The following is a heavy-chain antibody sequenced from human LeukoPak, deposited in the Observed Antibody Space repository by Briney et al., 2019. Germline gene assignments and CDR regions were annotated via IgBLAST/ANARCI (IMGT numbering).Heavy chain of an antibody. J-gene: IGHJ4*02. D-gene: IGHD6-19*01. CDR2: INSDGRST. Sequence: GGSLRLSCAASGFTFSNSWMHWVRHAPGKGLVWVSRINSDGRSTVYADSVKGRFTISSDNAKNTLYLPMNSLRDEDTAVYYCARDRYSSGWFGYWGQGTLVTVSS. V-gene: IGHV3-74*01. CDR3: ARDRYSSGWFGY. CDR1: GFTFSNSW.